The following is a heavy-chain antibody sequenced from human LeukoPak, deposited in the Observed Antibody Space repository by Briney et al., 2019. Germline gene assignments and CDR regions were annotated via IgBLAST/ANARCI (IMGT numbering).Heavy chain of an antibody. Sequence: SETLSLTCTVSGGSISSGDYYRSWIRQPPGKGLEWIGYINYSGSTYYNPSLKSRVTISVDTSKNQFSLKLSSVTAADTAVYYCARDGNLWAFDIWGQGTMVTVSS. CDR1: GGSISSGDYY. J-gene: IGHJ3*02. V-gene: IGHV4-30-4*01. CDR2: INYSGST. D-gene: IGHD4-23*01. CDR3: ARDGNLWAFDI.